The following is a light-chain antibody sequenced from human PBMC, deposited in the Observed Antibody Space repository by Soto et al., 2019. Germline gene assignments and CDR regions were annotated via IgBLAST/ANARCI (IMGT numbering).Light chain of an antibody. CDR1: QSVSSY. J-gene: IGKJ5*01. V-gene: IGKV3-11*01. Sequence: EIVLKKSPAALSLSPGERATLSCRASQSVSSYLAWYQQKPGQAPRLLIYDASNRATGIPARFSGSGSGTDFTLTISSLEPEDFAVYYCQQRYNWPIPFGQGTRLEN. CDR2: DAS. CDR3: QQRYNWPIP.